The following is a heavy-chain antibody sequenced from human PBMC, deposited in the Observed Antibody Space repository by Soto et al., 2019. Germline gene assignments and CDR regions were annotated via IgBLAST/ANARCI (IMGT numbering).Heavy chain of an antibody. D-gene: IGHD6-13*01. J-gene: IGHJ6*02. CDR2: ISSSSSYI. V-gene: IGHV3-21*01. CDR1: GFTFSSYS. Sequence: EVQLVESGGGLVKPGGSLRLSCAASGFTFSSYSMNWVRQAPGKGLEWVSSISSSSSYIYYADSVKGRFTISRDNAKNSLYLQMNSLRAEDTAVYYCARGLDYSSSWYYSYGMDVWGQGTTVTVSS. CDR3: ARGLDYSSSWYYSYGMDV.